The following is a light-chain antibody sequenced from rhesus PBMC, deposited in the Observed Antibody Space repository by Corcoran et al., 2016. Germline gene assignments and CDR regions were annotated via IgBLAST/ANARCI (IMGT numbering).Light chain of an antibody. CDR1: QSITSW. Sequence: DIQMTQSPSSLSASVGDTVTITCRGSQSITSWLAWYQQKPGKAPKLLIFKASSWQSGVPSRFSGSGTRTDFTLTLSSLQSEDFATYYCQQYNSSPFTFRPGTKLEIK. J-gene: IGKJ3*01. V-gene: IGKV1-22*01. CDR2: KAS. CDR3: QQYNSSPFT.